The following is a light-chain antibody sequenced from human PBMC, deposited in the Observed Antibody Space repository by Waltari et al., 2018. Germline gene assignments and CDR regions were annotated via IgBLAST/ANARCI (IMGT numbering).Light chain of an antibody. Sequence: QLVLTQSPSASASLGASVKLTCTLSSGHSSNVIAWLQQQPEKGPRYLTKVNSDGSHSQGAEVLDRVSGSSSGGERDLTIASRQAEDEADYYCQTGGHGTWVFGGGTKLTVL. CDR2: VNSDGSH. J-gene: IGLJ3*02. V-gene: IGLV4-69*01. CDR1: SGHSSNV. CDR3: QTGGHGTWV.